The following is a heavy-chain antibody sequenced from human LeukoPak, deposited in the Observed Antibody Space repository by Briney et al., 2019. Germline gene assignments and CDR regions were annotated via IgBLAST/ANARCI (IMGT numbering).Heavy chain of an antibody. Sequence: GASVKVSCKVSGYTLTELSMHWVQQAPGKGLEWMGGFDPEDGKTIYAQKFQGRVAMTEDTSTDTAYMELSSLRSEDTAVYYCARDRGYSYAKKSSEYYYMDVWGKGTTVTISS. CDR3: ARDRGYSYAKKSSEYYYMDV. J-gene: IGHJ6*03. CDR2: FDPEDGKT. D-gene: IGHD5-18*01. V-gene: IGHV1-24*01. CDR1: GYTLTELS.